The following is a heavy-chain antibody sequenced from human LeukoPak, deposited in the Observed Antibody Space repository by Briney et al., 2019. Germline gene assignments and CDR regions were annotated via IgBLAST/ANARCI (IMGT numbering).Heavy chain of an antibody. CDR1: GFTFSTYS. CDR2: ISSSSSYV. Sequence: GGSLRLSCAASGFTFSTYSMNWVRQAPGKGLEWVSSISSSSSYVHYADSVKGRFTISRDNAKNSLYLQMNSLRAEDTAFYRCVRDRSYGAFDSWGLGTLVTDSS. CDR3: VRDRSYGAFDS. V-gene: IGHV3-21*04. D-gene: IGHD5-18*01. J-gene: IGHJ4*02.